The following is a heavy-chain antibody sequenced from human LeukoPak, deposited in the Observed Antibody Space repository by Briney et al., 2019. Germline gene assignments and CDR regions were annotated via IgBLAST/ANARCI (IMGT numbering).Heavy chain of an antibody. Sequence: PSETLSLTCTVSGDSFRSYYWSWIRQPPGKGLEWIGYIYYSGSTNYNPSLKSRVTISVDTSKNQFSLKLNSVTAADTAVYYCARVPAFYYGDYWTSSNYFDYWGQGTLVTVSS. D-gene: IGHD4-17*01. CDR3: ARVPAFYYGDYWTSSNYFDY. J-gene: IGHJ4*02. CDR2: IYYSGST. V-gene: IGHV4-59*01. CDR1: GDSFRSYY.